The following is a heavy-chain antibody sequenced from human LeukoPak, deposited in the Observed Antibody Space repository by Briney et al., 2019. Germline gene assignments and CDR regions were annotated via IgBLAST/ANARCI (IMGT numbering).Heavy chain of an antibody. V-gene: IGHV4-39*01. CDR2: IYYSGST. CDR1: GGSISSSSYY. Sequence: SETLSLTCTVSGGSISSSSYYWGWIRQPPGKGLEWIGSIYYSGSTYYNPSLKSRVTISVDTSKNQFSLKLSSVTAADTAVYYCATFGHGNSRHFDYWGQGTLVTVSS. CDR3: ATFGHGNSRHFDY. D-gene: IGHD4-23*01. J-gene: IGHJ4*02.